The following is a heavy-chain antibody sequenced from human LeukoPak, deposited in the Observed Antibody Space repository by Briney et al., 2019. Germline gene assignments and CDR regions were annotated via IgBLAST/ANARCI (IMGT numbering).Heavy chain of an antibody. CDR1: GYTFTSYY. D-gene: IGHD6-13*01. CDR3: AAERRQYSSSWSN. CDR2: IVVGSGNT. Sequence: SVKVSCKASGYTFTSYYMQWVRQARGQRLEWIGWIVVGSGNTNYAQKFQERVTITRDMSTSTAYMELSSLRSEDTAVYYCAAERRQYSSSWSNWGQGTLVTVSS. J-gene: IGHJ4*02. V-gene: IGHV1-58*02.